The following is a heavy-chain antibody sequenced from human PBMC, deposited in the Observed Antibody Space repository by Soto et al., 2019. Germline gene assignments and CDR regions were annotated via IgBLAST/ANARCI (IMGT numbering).Heavy chain of an antibody. J-gene: IGHJ3*02. CDR2: IYYSGST. CDR1: GGSISSYY. CDR3: ARHPNRGAHAFDI. V-gene: IGHV4-59*08. Sequence: LSLTCTVSGGSISSYYWSWIRQPPGKGLEWIGYIYYSGSTNYNPSLKSRVTISVDTSKNQFSLKLSSVTAADTAVYYCARHPNRGAHAFDIWGQGTMVTVSS. D-gene: IGHD7-27*01.